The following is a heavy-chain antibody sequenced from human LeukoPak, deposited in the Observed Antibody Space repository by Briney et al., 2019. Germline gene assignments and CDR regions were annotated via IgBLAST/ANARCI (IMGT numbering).Heavy chain of an antibody. V-gene: IGHV3-66*02. J-gene: IGHJ4*02. CDR2: IYSGGST. D-gene: IGHD3-10*01. CDR3: AKIYGSGSYLGYFDY. Sequence: RTGGSLRLSCAASGFTVSSNYMSWVRQAPGKGLEWVSVIYSGGSTYYADSVKGRFTISRDNSKNTLYLQMNSLRAEDTAVYYCAKIYGSGSYLGYFDYWGQGTLVTVSS. CDR1: GFTVSSNY.